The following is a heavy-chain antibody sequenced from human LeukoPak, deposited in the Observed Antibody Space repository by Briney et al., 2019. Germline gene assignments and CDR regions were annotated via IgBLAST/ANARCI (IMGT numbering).Heavy chain of an antibody. D-gene: IGHD3-10*01. Sequence: PSETLSLTCAVYGGSFSGYYWSWIRQPPGKGLEWIGEINHSGSTNYNPSLKSRVTISVDTSKNQFSLKLSSVTAADTAVYHCARGRDDRRYYYGSGHTHLDYWGQGTLVTVSS. CDR3: ARGRDDRRYYYGSGHTHLDY. CDR1: GGSFSGYY. CDR2: INHSGST. V-gene: IGHV4-34*01. J-gene: IGHJ4*02.